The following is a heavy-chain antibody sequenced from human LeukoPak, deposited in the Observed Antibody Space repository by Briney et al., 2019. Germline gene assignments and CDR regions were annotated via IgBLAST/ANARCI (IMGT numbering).Heavy chain of an antibody. V-gene: IGHV3-74*03. CDR2: IKSDGSST. CDR3: AKDGPLPRPTGIDY. CDR1: GFTFSSYW. D-gene: IGHD3-10*01. J-gene: IGHJ4*02. Sequence: GGSLRLSCAASGFTFSSYWMHWVRQAPGKGLVWVSRIKSDGSSTMYADSVKGRFTISRDNSKNTLYLQMNSLRAEDTAVYYCAKDGPLPRPTGIDYWGQGTLVTVSS.